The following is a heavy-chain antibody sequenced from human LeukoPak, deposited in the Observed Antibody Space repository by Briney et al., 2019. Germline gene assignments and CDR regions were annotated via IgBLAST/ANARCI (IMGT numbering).Heavy chain of an antibody. Sequence: ASVKVSCKASGYTFTSYAMHWVRQAPGQRLEWMGWINAGNGNTKYSQKFQGRVTITRDTSASTAYMELSSLRSEDTAVYYCARAPRYSSSWAIWGQGTMVTVSS. CDR3: ARAPRYSSSWAI. CDR1: GYTFTSYA. D-gene: IGHD6-13*01. CDR2: INAGNGNT. J-gene: IGHJ3*02. V-gene: IGHV1-3*01.